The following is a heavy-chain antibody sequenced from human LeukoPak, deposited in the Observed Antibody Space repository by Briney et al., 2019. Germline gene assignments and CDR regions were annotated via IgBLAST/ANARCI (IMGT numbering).Heavy chain of an antibody. CDR3: AKDQLLRLRYFDWRGSGYFDY. CDR1: GFTFSSYA. V-gene: IGHV3-23*01. J-gene: IGHJ4*02. D-gene: IGHD3-9*01. CDR2: ISGSGGST. Sequence: GGSLRLSCAAAGFTFSSYAMSWVRQAPGKGLEWVSAISGSGGSTYYADSVKGRFTISRDNSKNTLYLQMNSLRAEDTAVYYCAKDQLLRLRYFDWRGSGYFDYWGQGTLVTVSS.